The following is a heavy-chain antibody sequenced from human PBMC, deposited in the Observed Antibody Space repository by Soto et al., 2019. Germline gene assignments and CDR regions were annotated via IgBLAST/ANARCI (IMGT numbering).Heavy chain of an antibody. CDR3: ARVMHDFWSGSNWFDP. V-gene: IGHV3-9*01. CDR2: ISWNSGSI. J-gene: IGHJ5*02. Sequence: GGSLRLSCAASGFTFDDYAMHWVRQAPGKGLEWVSGISWNSGSIGYVDSVKGRFTISRDNAKNSLYLQMNSLRAEDTAVYYCARVMHDFWSGSNWFDPWGQGTLVTVSS. CDR1: GFTFDDYA. D-gene: IGHD3-3*01.